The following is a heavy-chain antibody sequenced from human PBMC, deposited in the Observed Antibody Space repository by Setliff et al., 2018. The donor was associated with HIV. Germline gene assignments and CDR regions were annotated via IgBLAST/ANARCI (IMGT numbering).Heavy chain of an antibody. J-gene: IGHJ3*02. CDR2: ISAYNGNT. CDR1: GYIFISYG. CDR3: ARAPKRAYYYGSGTYLHDAFDI. V-gene: IGHV1-18*01. D-gene: IGHD3-10*01. Sequence: ASVKVSCKASGYIFISYGFSWVRQAPGQGLEWMGWISAYNGNTNYAQKLQGRVTMTTDTSTSTAYMELRNLRSDDTAVYYCARAPKRAYYYGSGTYLHDAFDIWGQGAMVTV.